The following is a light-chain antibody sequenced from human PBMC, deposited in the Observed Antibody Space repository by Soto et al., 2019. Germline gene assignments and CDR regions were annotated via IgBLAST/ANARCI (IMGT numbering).Light chain of an antibody. CDR1: QSVSSSY. CDR2: AAS. J-gene: IGKJ1*01. CDR3: QQTSAFPRT. V-gene: IGKV3D-20*02. Sequence: EIVLTQSPGTLSLSPGERATLSCRASQSVSSSYLVWHQQKPGQAPRLLIYAASRRATGIPDRFSGSGSGTDFTLTISRLEPEDFATYYCQQTSAFPRTFGQGTKVDVK.